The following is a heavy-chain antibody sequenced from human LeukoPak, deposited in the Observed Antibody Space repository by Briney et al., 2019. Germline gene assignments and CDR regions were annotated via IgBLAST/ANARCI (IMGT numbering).Heavy chain of an antibody. CDR3: ARVSAGTTDAFDI. CDR1: GFTFSSYA. D-gene: IGHD1-1*01. Sequence: GGSLRLSCAASGFTFSSYAMHWVRQAPGKGLEWVAVISYDGSNKYYADSVKGRFTISRDNSKNTLYLQMNSLRAEDTAVYYCARVSAGTTDAFDIWGQGTMVTVSS. V-gene: IGHV3-30-3*01. CDR2: ISYDGSNK. J-gene: IGHJ3*02.